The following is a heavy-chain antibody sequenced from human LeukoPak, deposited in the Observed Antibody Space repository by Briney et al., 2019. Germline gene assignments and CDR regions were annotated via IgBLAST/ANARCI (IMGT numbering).Heavy chain of an antibody. V-gene: IGHV3-30*18. J-gene: IGHJ4*02. Sequence: GRSLRLSCAASGFTFGSFGMHWVRQAPGKGLEWVAVISYDGGSIYYADSVKGRFTISRDNSKNTLYLQMNGLRAEDTAVYYCAKDRPLYSGSQHFDYWGQGTLVTVSS. D-gene: IGHD1-26*01. CDR1: GFTFGSFG. CDR3: AKDRPLYSGSQHFDY. CDR2: ISYDGGSI.